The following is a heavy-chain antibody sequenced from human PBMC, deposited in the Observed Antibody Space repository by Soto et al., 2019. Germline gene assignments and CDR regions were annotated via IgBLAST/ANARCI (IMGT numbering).Heavy chain of an antibody. CDR1: GYTFSGYS. D-gene: IGHD4-17*01. CDR3: ARDVFYGGAQACPGMDV. Sequence: ASVKVSCESSGYTFSGYSITWVRQAPGQGLEWMGRISGYNGNTNYARTLRGRLTLTTDTSTSTAYMELRSLTSDDTAVYYCARDVFYGGAQACPGMDVWGQGTTVTVSS. J-gene: IGHJ6*02. CDR2: ISGYNGNT. V-gene: IGHV1-18*04.